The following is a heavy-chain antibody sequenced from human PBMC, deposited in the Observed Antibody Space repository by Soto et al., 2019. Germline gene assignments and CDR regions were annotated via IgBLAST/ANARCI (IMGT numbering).Heavy chain of an antibody. CDR1: GGSISSYY. D-gene: IGHD2-2*02. CDR3: ARRGVCSSTSCYTVPDAFDI. V-gene: IGHV4-59*08. J-gene: IGHJ3*02. Sequence: PSETLSLTCTVSGGSISSYYWSWIRQPPGKGLEWIGYIYYSGSTNYNPSLKSRVNISVDTSKNQFSLKLSSVTAADTAVYYFARRGVCSSTSCYTVPDAFDIWGQGTMVTVSS. CDR2: IYYSGST.